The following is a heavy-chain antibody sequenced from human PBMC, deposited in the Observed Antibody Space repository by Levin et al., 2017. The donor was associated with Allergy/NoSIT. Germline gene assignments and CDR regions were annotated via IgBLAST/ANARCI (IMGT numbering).Heavy chain of an antibody. J-gene: IGHJ4*02. CDR2: MNPNSGNT. V-gene: IGHV1-8*01. D-gene: IGHD6-13*01. CDR3: ARSLAEYSSSWYPADY. CDR1: GYTFTSYD. Sequence: KAGGSLRLSCKASGYTFTSYDINWVRQATGQGLEWMGWMNPNSGNTGYAQKFQGRVTMTRNTSISTAYMELSSLRSEDTAVYYCARSLAEYSSSWYPADYWGQGTLVTVSS.